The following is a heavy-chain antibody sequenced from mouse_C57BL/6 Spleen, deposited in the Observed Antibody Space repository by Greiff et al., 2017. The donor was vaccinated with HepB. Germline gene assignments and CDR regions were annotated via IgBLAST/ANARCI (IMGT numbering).Heavy chain of an antibody. V-gene: IGHV1-81*01. CDR1: GYTFTSYG. CDR2: IYPRSGNT. D-gene: IGHD2-4*01. Sequence: QVQLKESGAELARPGASVKLSCKASGYTFTSYGISWVKQRTGQGLEWIGEIYPRSGNTYYNEKFKGKATLTADKSSSTACMELRSLTSEDSAVYFCALYYDYADYYAMDYWGQGTSVTVSS. J-gene: IGHJ4*01. CDR3: ALYYDYADYYAMDY.